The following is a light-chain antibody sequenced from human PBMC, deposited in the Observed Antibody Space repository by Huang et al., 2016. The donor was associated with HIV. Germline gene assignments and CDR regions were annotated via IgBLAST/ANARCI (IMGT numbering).Light chain of an antibody. J-gene: IGKJ4*01. CDR2: DAS. Sequence: EIVLTQSPATLSLSPGERATLSCRASQSVDNYLSWYQVKPGQAPRLLIYDASNRAAGIPARFSGGGSGTNFTLTISNLAPEDFALYYCLQRDNWPPRCSFGGGTRVEIK. V-gene: IGKV3-11*01. CDR3: LQRDNWPPRCS. CDR1: QSVDNY.